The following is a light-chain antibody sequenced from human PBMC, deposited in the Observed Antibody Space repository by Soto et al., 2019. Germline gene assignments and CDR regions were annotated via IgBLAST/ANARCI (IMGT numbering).Light chain of an antibody. J-gene: IGKJ4*01. CDR3: QHRANWPLT. Sequence: ETVLTQSPATLSLSPGERATLSCRASQSVSSYLAWYQQKPGQAPRLLIYDVSNRATGIPARFSGSGSGTDFTLPISSLEPEDFAVYYCQHRANWPLTFGGGTKVEIK. CDR1: QSVSSY. V-gene: IGKV3-11*01. CDR2: DVS.